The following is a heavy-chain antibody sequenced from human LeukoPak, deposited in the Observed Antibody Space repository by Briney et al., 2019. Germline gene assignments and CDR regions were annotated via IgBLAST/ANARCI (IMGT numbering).Heavy chain of an antibody. J-gene: IGHJ4*02. D-gene: IGHD2-15*01. CDR2: IKQGGSDK. CDR1: GFTFSSYA. V-gene: IGHV3-7*05. CDR3: ARGPLSRPFDY. Sequence: GSLRLSCAASGFTFSSYAMSWVRQAPGKGLEWVANIKQGGSDKYYVDSVKGRFTISRDNAKNSLYLQMDSLRAEDTAVYYCARGPLSRPFDYWGQGTLVTVSS.